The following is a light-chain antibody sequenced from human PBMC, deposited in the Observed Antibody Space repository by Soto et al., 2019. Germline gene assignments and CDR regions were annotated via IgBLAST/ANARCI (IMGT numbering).Light chain of an antibody. J-gene: IGKJ1*01. V-gene: IGKV1-39*01. Sequence: DIQMTQSPSSLSASVGDRVTITCRASQSISSYLNWYQQNPGKAPNLLIYAASSLQSGVSSRFSGSGSGTDFTLTISSLQPEDCGIYSCQQTYSTPRTFDQGTQVEIK. CDR3: QQTYSTPRT. CDR2: AAS. CDR1: QSISSY.